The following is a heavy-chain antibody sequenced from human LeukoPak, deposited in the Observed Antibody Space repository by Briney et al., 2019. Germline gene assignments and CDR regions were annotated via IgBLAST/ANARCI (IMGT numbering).Heavy chain of an antibody. CDR3: ARGRVSSSTWYSTYYYFFYMDF. V-gene: IGHV4-59*01. CDR2: VDHAGST. J-gene: IGHJ6*03. CDR1: DDSITMYY. D-gene: IGHD4-11*01. Sequence: PSETLSLTCTVSDDSITMYYWTWIRQPPGKGLEWIGYVDHAGSTKFNPSLNGRVSISRDTSNNFFSLRLRSVTAADTAVYFCARGRVSSSTWYSTYYYFFYMDFWGKGTTVTVSS.